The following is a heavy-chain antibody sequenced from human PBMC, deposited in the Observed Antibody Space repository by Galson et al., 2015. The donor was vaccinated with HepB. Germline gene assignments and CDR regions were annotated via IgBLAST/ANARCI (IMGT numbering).Heavy chain of an antibody. CDR2: INPDGGAT. CDR1: GFMFTGYY. J-gene: IGHJ6*03. Sequence: SVKVSCKASGFMFTGYYLHWVRQVPGQRLEWMGRINPDGGATDYAQRFQDRVTLTGDTSINTAYMELRSLRPDDTAVYFCARDSDMDVWGTGTTVIVSS. CDR3: ARDSDMDV. V-gene: IGHV1-2*06.